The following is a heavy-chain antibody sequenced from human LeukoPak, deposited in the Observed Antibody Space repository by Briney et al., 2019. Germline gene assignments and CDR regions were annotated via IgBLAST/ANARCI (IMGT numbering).Heavy chain of an antibody. CDR1: GFTFSSYA. V-gene: IGHV3-30*04. D-gene: IGHD3-10*01. Sequence: GGSLRLSCAASGFTFSSYAMHWVRQAPGKGLEWVAVISYDGSNKYYADSVKGRFTISRDNSKNTLYLQMNSLRAEDTAVYYCASGKGVFDYWGQGTLVTVSS. CDR2: ISYDGSNK. J-gene: IGHJ4*02. CDR3: ASGKGVFDY.